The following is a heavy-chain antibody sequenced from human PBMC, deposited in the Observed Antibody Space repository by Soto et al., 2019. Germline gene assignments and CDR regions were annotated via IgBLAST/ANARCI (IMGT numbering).Heavy chain of an antibody. V-gene: IGHV4-59*01. CDR3: ARDRSGLRYFDWLPNPWFDP. CDR1: GGSFSPNY. D-gene: IGHD3-9*01. Sequence: SETLSLTCTVSGGSFSPNYWSWIRQPPGKGLEWVGYIYYGGSTSYNPSLKSRVTISVDTSKNQFSLKLSSVTAADTAVYYCARDRSGLRYFDWLPNPWFDPWGQG. J-gene: IGHJ5*02. CDR2: IYYGGST.